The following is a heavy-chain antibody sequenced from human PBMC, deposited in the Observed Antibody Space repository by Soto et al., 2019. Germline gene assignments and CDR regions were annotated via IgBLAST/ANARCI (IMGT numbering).Heavy chain of an antibody. V-gene: IGHV4-59*01. Sequence: QVQLQESGPGLVKPSETLSLTCTVSGGSISSYYWNWIRQPPGKELEYIGYIYYSGTTYYNPSLRGRVTISVDTSTKQFSLKLTSVTAADTAFYNCAGDRGDSIEYWGQGILVTVSS. J-gene: IGHJ4*02. CDR2: IYYSGTT. D-gene: IGHD2-21*02. CDR3: AGDRGDSIEY. CDR1: GGSISSYY.